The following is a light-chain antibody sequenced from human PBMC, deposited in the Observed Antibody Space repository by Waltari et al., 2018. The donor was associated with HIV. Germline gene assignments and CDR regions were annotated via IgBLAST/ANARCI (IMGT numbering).Light chain of an antibody. CDR2: RNK. CDR1: SPNIGVTY. Sequence: SVLTQPPSASGTPGQRVTISCSGSSPNIGVTYVYWYQQLPGTTPKLLIQRNKQRPSGVPDRFSGSKSGTSASLAISGLRSEDEADYYCASWDDSLSGLVFGGGTKLTVL. CDR3: ASWDDSLSGLV. J-gene: IGLJ2*01. V-gene: IGLV1-47*01.